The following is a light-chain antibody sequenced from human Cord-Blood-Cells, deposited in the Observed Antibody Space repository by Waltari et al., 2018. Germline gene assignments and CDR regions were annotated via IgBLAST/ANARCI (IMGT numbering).Light chain of an antibody. V-gene: IGLV2-14*01. CDR2: DVS. J-gene: IGLJ1*01. CDR1: SSDVGGYNY. Sequence: QSALTQPASVSGSPGQSITISCTGTSSDVGGYNYVSWYQQHPGKAPKLMISDVSNRPTGVSNRFSGSKSGNTASLTISGLQADDEADYYCSSYTSSSTPYVFGTGTKVTVL. CDR3: SSYTSSSTPYV.